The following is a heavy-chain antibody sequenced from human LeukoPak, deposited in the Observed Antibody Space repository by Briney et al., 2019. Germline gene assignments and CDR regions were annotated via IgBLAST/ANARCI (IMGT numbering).Heavy chain of an antibody. Sequence: PSETLSLTCAVYGGSFSGYYWSWIRQPPGKGLEWIGEINHSGSTNYNPSLKSRVTISVDTSKNQFSLKLSSVTAADTAVYYCAREPTYYYDSSGSDYWGQGTLVTVYS. D-gene: IGHD3-22*01. V-gene: IGHV4-34*01. CDR1: GGSFSGYY. CDR2: INHSGST. CDR3: AREPTYYYDSSGSDY. J-gene: IGHJ4*02.